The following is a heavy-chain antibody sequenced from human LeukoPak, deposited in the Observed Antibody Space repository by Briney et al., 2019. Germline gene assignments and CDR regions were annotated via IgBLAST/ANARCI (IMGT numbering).Heavy chain of an antibody. CDR2: ISYTGST. D-gene: IGHD6-13*01. CDR3: ARYSTSWHYFDY. CDR1: GGSISSYY. J-gene: IGHJ4*02. V-gene: IGHV4-59*08. Sequence: SETLSLTCTVSGGSISSYYWSWIRQPPGKGLEWIGYISYTGSTNYNPALKSRVTISVDTSKNQFSLRLTSVTAADTAVYYCARYSTSWHYFDYWGQGTLVTVSS.